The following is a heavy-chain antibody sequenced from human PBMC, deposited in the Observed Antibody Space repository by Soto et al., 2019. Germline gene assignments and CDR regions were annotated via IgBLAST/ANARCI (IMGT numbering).Heavy chain of an antibody. CDR3: ARDGVPIAGRSGFFAN. Sequence: GASVKVSCKASGYMFDNYYIHWVRQTPGQGLQWIGVINPSRGLTTYAQKFQGRVSMTRDTSTTTVFMELTSLTSEDTAIYYCARDGVPIAGRSGFFANWGPRTLVTGS. D-gene: IGHD6-19*01. V-gene: IGHV1-46*02. CDR2: INPSRGLT. CDR1: GYMFDNYY. J-gene: IGHJ4*02.